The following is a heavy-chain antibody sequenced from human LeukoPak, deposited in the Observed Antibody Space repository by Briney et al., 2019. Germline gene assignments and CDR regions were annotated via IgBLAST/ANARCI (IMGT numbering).Heavy chain of an antibody. Sequence: SETLSLTCTVSGGSISSYYWSWIRQPPGKGLEWIGYIYYSGSTNYNPSLKSRVTISVDTSKNQFSLKLSSVTAADTAVYYCARTPVAGTIIWFDPWGQGTLATVSS. CDR2: IYYSGST. CDR1: GGSISSYY. CDR3: ARTPVAGTIIWFDP. V-gene: IGHV4-59*08. D-gene: IGHD6-19*01. J-gene: IGHJ5*02.